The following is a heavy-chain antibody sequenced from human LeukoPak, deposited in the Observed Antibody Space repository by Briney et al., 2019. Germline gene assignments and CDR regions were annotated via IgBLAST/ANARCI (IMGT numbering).Heavy chain of an antibody. CDR3: AREGYYYGSGSYGGYYYGMDV. Sequence: SETLSLTCAVYGGSFSGYYWSWIRQPPGKGLEWIGEINHSGSTNYNPSLKSRVTISVDTSKNQFSLKLSSVTAADTAVYYCAREGYYYGSGSYGGYYYGMDVWGQGTTVTVSS. CDR1: GGSFSGYY. J-gene: IGHJ6*02. D-gene: IGHD3-10*01. V-gene: IGHV4-34*01. CDR2: INHSGST.